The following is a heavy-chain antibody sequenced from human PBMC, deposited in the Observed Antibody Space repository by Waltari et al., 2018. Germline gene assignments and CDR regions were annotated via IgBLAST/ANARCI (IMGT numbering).Heavy chain of an antibody. V-gene: IGHV4-39*07. CDR2: IYYSGGT. J-gene: IGHJ4*02. CDR1: GGSISSSSYY. CDR3: ARFGDSSGYYPADY. Sequence: QLQLQESGPGLVKPSETLSLTCTVSGGSISSSSYYWGWIRQPPGKGLEWIGSIYYSGGTYYNPSLKSRVTISVDTSKNQFSLKLGSVTAADTAVYYCARFGDSSGYYPADYWGQGTLVTVSS. D-gene: IGHD3-22*01.